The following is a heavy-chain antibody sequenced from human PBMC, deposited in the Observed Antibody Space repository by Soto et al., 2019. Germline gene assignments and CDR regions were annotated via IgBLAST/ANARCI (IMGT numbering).Heavy chain of an antibody. CDR3: SRGLGSSGWYYGVDV. Sequence: PGGSLRLSCAVSGFTFSDYWMSWVRQAPGKGLEWVANIKQDGNEKYYVDSVKGRFTISRDNAKNSLYLQMNSLRAEDTAVYYCSRGLGSSGWYYGVDVWGQGTTVTVSS. D-gene: IGHD6-19*01. CDR1: GFTFSDYW. V-gene: IGHV3-7*01. CDR2: IKQDGNEK. J-gene: IGHJ6*02.